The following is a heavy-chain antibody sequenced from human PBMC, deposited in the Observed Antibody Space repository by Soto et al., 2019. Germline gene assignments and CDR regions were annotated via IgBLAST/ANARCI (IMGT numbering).Heavy chain of an antibody. CDR2: ISWVSASI. CDR1: GFTIDDYA. D-gene: IGHD3-9*01. V-gene: IGHV3-9*01. CDR3: ARDMIGDILPTYYKVYYYAMDV. Sequence: GGSLRLSCAASGFTIDDYAMHWVRQAQGKGLERVAGISWVSASISYAASVKGRFIISRDNAKNSLYLEMNSLRAEDTALYYCARDMIGDILPTYYKVYYYAMDVWGQGTTVTVSS. J-gene: IGHJ6*02.